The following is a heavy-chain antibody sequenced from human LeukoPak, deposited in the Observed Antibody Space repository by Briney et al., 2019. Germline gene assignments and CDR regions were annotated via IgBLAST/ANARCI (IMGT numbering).Heavy chain of an antibody. CDR3: ARDRLRWRLDY. CDR1: GFTFSSYG. Sequence: GGSLRLSCAASGFTFSSYGMHWVRQAPGKGLEWVAVIWYDGSNKYYADSVKGRFTISRDNSKNTLYLQMNSLRAEDTAVYYCARDRLRWRLDYWGQGTLITVSS. J-gene: IGHJ4*02. V-gene: IGHV3-33*01. D-gene: IGHD4-23*01. CDR2: IWYDGSNK.